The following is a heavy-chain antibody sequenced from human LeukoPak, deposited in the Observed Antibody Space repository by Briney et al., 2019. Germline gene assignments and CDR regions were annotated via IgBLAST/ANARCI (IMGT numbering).Heavy chain of an antibody. Sequence: GGSLRLSCAASGFTFDDYAMEWVRQAPGKGLEWVSGISWNSGIIGYADSVKGRFTISRDNAKNSLILQMNSLRAEDTALYYCTKGTRGAPMYYFDYWGQGTLVTVSS. V-gene: IGHV3-9*01. CDR3: TKGTRGAPMYYFDY. D-gene: IGHD3-10*01. CDR1: GFTFDDYA. CDR2: ISWNSGII. J-gene: IGHJ4*02.